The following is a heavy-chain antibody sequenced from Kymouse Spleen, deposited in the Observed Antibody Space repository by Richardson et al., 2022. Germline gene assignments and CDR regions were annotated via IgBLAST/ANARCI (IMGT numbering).Heavy chain of an antibody. D-gene: IGHD6-19*01. Sequence: EVQLVESGGGLVQPGRSLRLSCAASGFTFDDYAMHWVRQAPGKGLEWVSGISWNSGSIGYADSVKGRFTISRDNAKNSLYLQMNSLRAEDTALYYCAKDIGGAVAGYFDYWGQGTLVTVSS. CDR2: ISWNSGSI. CDR3: AKDIGGAVAGYFDY. V-gene: IGHV3-9*01. J-gene: IGHJ4*02. CDR1: GFTFDDYA.